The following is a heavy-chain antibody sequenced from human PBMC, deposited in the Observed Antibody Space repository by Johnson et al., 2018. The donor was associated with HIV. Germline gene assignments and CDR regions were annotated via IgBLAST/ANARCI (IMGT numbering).Heavy chain of an antibody. V-gene: IGHV3-30*03. CDR2: ISYDGSNK. D-gene: IGHD5/OR15-5a*01. Sequence: QVQLVESGGGVVQPGRSLRLSCAASGFTFSSYGMHWVRQAPGKGLEWVAVISYDGSNKYYADSVKGRFTISRDNSKNTLYLQMNSLRAEDTAVYYCARDNLRAFDIWGQGTMVTVSS. CDR3: ARDNLRAFDI. CDR1: GFTFSSYG. J-gene: IGHJ3*02.